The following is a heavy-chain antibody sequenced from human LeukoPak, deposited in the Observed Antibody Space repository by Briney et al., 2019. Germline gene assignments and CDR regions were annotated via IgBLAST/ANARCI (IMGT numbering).Heavy chain of an antibody. D-gene: IGHD5-24*01. V-gene: IGHV4-39*01. CDR3: ASITPESDAFDI. J-gene: IGHJ3*02. CDR1: GGSISSSSYY. CDR2: IYYSGST. Sequence: SETLSPTCTVSGGSISSSSYYWGWIRQPPGKGLEWIGSIYYSGSTYYNPSLKSRVTISVDTSKNQFSLKLSSVTAADTAVYYCASITPESDAFDIWGQGTMVTVSS.